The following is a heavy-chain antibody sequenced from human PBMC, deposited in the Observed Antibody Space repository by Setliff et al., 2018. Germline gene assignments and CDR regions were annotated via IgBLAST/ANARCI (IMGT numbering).Heavy chain of an antibody. CDR1: GYSFTFHW. CDR2: IYPGDSDT. Sequence: PGESLKISCKGSGYSFTFHWIGWVRQMPGKGLEWMGIIYPGDSDTRYSPSFQGQVTISADKSISTAYLQWSSLKASDTAMYYCARRSSSSWNAFDIWGQGTMVTVSS. CDR3: ARRSSSSWNAFDI. J-gene: IGHJ3*02. D-gene: IGHD6-13*01. V-gene: IGHV5-51*01.